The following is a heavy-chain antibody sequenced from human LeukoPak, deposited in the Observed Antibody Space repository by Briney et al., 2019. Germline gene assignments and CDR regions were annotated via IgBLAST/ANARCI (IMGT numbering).Heavy chain of an antibody. CDR2: IYHSGST. CDR1: GGSISSSKW. Sequence: PSETLSLTCAVSGGSISSSKWWSWVRQPPGKGLEWIGEIYHSGSTNYNPSLKSRVTISVDKSKNQFSLKLSSVTAADTAVYYCARDQSSGWYGVDYWGQGTLVTVSS. J-gene: IGHJ4*02. V-gene: IGHV4-4*02. CDR3: ARDQSSGWYGVDY. D-gene: IGHD6-19*01.